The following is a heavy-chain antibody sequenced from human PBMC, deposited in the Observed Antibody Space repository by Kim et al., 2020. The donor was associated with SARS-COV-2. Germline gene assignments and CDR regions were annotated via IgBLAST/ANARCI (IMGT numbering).Heavy chain of an antibody. CDR3: ARGGINYYGSGSYYHNWFDP. D-gene: IGHD3-10*01. J-gene: IGHJ5*02. Sequence: RVTISVDTSKNQFSLKLSSVTAADTAVYYCARGGINYYGSGSYYHNWFDPWGQGTLVTVSS. V-gene: IGHV4-34*01.